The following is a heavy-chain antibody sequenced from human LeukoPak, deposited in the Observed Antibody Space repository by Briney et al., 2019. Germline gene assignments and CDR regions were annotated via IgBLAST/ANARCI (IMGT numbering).Heavy chain of an antibody. CDR3: ARDSSLHYDFWSSYYGY. Sequence: ASVKVSCKASGYTFTSYYMHWVRQAPGQGLEWMGIINPSGGSTSYAQKFQGRVTMTRDTSTSTVYMELSSLRSEDTAVYYCARDSSLHYDFWSSYYGYWGQGTLVTVSS. CDR2: INPSGGST. V-gene: IGHV1-46*01. D-gene: IGHD3-3*01. J-gene: IGHJ4*02. CDR1: GYTFTSYY.